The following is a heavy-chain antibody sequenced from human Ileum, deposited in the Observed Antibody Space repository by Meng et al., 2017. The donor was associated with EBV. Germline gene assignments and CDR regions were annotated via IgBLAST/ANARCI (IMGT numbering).Heavy chain of an antibody. CDR1: GGSISNNAYY. J-gene: IGHJ4*02. D-gene: IGHD1-7*01. V-gene: IGHV4-39*01. CDR2: IYDGGNT. CDR3: ATQNWNYEAGY. Sequence: LQLQESGPGLVKPSETLSLTCTVPGGSISNNAYYWGWIRQPPGKGLEWIGTIYDGGNTYYHPSLKSRLTISVDTSRNQFSLKLSSVTAADTAVYYCATQNWNYEAGYWGQGTLVTVSS.